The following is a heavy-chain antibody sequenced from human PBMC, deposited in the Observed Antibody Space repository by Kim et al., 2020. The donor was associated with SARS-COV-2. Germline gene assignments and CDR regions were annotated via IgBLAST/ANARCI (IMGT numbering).Heavy chain of an antibody. CDR3: ARHTPTPYDILTVGMDV. V-gene: IGHV4-39*01. CDR2: IYYSGST. J-gene: IGHJ6*02. D-gene: IGHD3-9*01. Sequence: SETLSLTCTVSGGSISSSSYYWGWIRQPPGKGLEWIGSIYYSGSTYYNPSLKSRVTIPVDTSKNQFSLKLSSVTAADTAVYYCARHTPTPYDILTVGMDVWGQRTTVSVSS. CDR1: GGSISSSSYY.